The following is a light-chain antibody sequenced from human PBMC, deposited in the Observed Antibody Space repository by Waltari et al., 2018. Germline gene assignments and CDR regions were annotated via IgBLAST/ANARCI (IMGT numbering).Light chain of an antibody. Sequence: EIVMTQAPLSLSVTPGQPASMSCKSSKSLLHSDGRARLFWYLQKPGQSPQLLISEVSNRFSGVTERFSGSGSGTDFTLKISRVEAEDVGVYCCMQNIQLPTFGQGTKVEIE. V-gene: IGKV2D-29*02. J-gene: IGKJ1*01. CDR3: MQNIQLPT. CDR1: KSLLHSDGRAR. CDR2: EVS.